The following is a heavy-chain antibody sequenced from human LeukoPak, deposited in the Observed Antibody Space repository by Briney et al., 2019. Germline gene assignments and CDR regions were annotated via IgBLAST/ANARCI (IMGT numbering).Heavy chain of an antibody. CDR3: ARHLESAGTRPYYYYYYGMDV. CDR2: IYYSGST. CDR1: GGSISSYY. V-gene: IGHV4-59*08. D-gene: IGHD3-3*01. J-gene: IGHJ6*02. Sequence: KSSDTLSLTCTVSGGSISSYYWSWIRQPPGKGLEWIGYIYYSGSTNYNPSLKSRVIISVDTSKNQFSLKLSSVTAADTAVYYCARHLESAGTRPYYYYYYGMDVWGQGTTVTVSS.